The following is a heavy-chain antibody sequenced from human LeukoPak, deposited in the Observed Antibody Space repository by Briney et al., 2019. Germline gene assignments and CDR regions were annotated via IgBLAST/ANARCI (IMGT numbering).Heavy chain of an antibody. J-gene: IGHJ4*01. D-gene: IGHD2-15*01. Sequence: GGSLRLSCAASGFTFSSYSMNWVRQAPRKGLEWVSSLSSSSSYKYYADSLKGRFTISRDNAKNSLYLQVNSLRAEDTAVYYCARINDIDNSYHLDFWGHGTLVTVSS. CDR1: GFTFSSYS. CDR3: ARINDIDNSYHLDF. V-gene: IGHV3-21*01. CDR2: LSSSSSYK.